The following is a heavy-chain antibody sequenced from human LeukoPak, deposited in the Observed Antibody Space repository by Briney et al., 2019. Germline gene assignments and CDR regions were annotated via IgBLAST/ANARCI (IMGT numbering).Heavy chain of an antibody. V-gene: IGHV4-59*01. Sequence: PSETLSLTCTVSGGSISRYYWSWVRQPPGKGLEWIGYIFYKGNTKYNPSLKSRVTISVDTSKNQFSLKLSSVTAADTAFYYCTRDFDPFDYWGQGILVTVSS. CDR3: TRDFDPFDY. CDR2: IFYKGNT. CDR1: GGSISRYY. D-gene: IGHD3-9*01. J-gene: IGHJ4*01.